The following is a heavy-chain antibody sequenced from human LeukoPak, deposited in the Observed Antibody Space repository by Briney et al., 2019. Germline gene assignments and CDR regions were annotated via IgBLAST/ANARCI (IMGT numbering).Heavy chain of an antibody. V-gene: IGHV4-4*07. CDR3: ASGGSYFYAFDI. Sequence: PSETLSLTCTVPGGSISSYYWSWIRQPAGKGLDWIGRIYTSGSTNYNPSLKSRATISVDKSKNQFSLKLSSVTAADTAVYYCASGGSYFYAFDIWGQGTMVTVSS. J-gene: IGHJ3*02. CDR1: GGSISSYY. CDR2: IYTSGST. D-gene: IGHD1-26*01.